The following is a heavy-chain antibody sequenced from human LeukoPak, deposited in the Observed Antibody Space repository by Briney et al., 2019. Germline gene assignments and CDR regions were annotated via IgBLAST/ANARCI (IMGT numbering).Heavy chain of an antibody. CDR1: GFTFSSYA. D-gene: IGHD1-26*01. Sequence: PGGSLRLSCAASGFTFSSYAMSWVRQAPGKGLEWVSAISGSGGSTYYADSVKGRFTISRDNSKDTLYLQMNSLRAEDTAVYYCAKGPSGSSMFDYWGQGTLVTVSS. CDR3: AKGPSGSSMFDY. CDR2: ISGSGGST. V-gene: IGHV3-23*01. J-gene: IGHJ4*02.